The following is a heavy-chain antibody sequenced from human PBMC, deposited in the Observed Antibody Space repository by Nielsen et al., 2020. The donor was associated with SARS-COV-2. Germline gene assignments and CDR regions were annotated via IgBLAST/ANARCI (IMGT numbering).Heavy chain of an antibody. D-gene: IGHD7-27*01. J-gene: IGHJ4*02. V-gene: IGHV4-59*08. Sequence: SETLSLTCTVSGGSIRSYYWRWIRQPTGKGLEWIGYIYYSGSTNYNPSLKSRVIISVDASKNQFSLKLSSVTAADTAVYYCARQNWGNPFDYWGQGTLVTVSS. CDR1: GGSIRSYY. CDR3: ARQNWGNPFDY. CDR2: IYYSGST.